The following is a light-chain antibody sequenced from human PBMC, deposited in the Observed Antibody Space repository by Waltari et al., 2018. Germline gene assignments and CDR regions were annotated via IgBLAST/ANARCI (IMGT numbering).Light chain of an antibody. J-gene: IGKJ2*01. Sequence: DIVMTQSPDSLAGSLGERATINCKSSQNLLYSANNQDYLAWYKQKPGQPPKLLIYWASTRESGVPDRFSGRGSGTDFTLSVNSLQAEDVAVYYCQQYFSVPYTFGQGTKLEIK. CDR1: QNLLYSANNQDY. CDR3: QQYFSVPYT. CDR2: WAS. V-gene: IGKV4-1*01.